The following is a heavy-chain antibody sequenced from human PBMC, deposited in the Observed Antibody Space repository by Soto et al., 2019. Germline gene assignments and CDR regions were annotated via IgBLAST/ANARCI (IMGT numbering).Heavy chain of an antibody. Sequence: PVGALRLPNAASGFNFSDHYVSWIRQAPGKGLEWVSYIGSSSSYTDYADSVKGRFTIARDNAKNSLYLQMTSLRAEDTAVYYCARVPPQVYSGSYSKIVGYYYYGMDVWGQGTTVTVSS. V-gene: IGHV3-11*06. J-gene: IGHJ6*02. CDR3: ARVPPQVYSGSYSKIVGYYYYGMDV. D-gene: IGHD1-26*01. CDR2: IGSSSSYT. CDR1: GFNFSDHY.